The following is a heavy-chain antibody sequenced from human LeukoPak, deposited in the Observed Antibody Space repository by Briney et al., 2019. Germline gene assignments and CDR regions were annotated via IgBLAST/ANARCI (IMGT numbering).Heavy chain of an antibody. D-gene: IGHD7-27*01. CDR2: IKRKTDGGTT. CDR1: GFTFSDAW. CDR3: TTGNWGPY. Sequence: PGGSLRLSCAASGFTFSDAWMNWVRQAPGKGLEWVGRIKRKTDGGTTDYAAPVKGRFTISRGDSKNTLYLQMNSLKTEGTAVYYCTTGNWGPYWGQGTLVTVSS. J-gene: IGHJ4*02. V-gene: IGHV3-15*07.